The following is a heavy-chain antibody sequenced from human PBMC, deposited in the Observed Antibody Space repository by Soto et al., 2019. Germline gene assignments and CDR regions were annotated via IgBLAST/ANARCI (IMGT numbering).Heavy chain of an antibody. J-gene: IGHJ6*02. V-gene: IGHV4-39*01. Sequence: SETLSLTCTVSSASISSSSYTWGWIRQPPGKGMERIGSIYYCGSTYYNPSLNSRVTVSVDTSKNQFSLKVPFVTAADTAVYYCARLHGYCISSSCHGHYAMDVWGQGTTVTVSS. CDR3: ARLHGYCISSSCHGHYAMDV. CDR2: IYYCGST. CDR1: SASISSSSYT. D-gene: IGHD2-2*01.